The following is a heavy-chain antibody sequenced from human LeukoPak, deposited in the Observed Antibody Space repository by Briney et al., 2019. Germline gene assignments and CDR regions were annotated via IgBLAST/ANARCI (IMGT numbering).Heavy chain of an antibody. CDR1: GFSFISFA. J-gene: IGHJ4*02. V-gene: IGHV3-21*01. Sequence: KPGGPLRLPCTASGFSFISFAMTWGRRAPGKALEWLAPMSSGGTYIYYADSGRGRFTISRDNTENSLYLAMNNLRVEDTAIYYCARDRPTRSSRLFVVQWGQGTPVIVSS. CDR2: MSSGGTYI. D-gene: IGHD3-3*01. CDR3: ARDRPTRSSRLFVVQ.